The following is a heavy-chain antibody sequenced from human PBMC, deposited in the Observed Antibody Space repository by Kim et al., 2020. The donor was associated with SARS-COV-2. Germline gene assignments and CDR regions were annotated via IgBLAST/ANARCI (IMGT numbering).Heavy chain of an antibody. Sequence: GESLKISCKGSGYTFATYWIGWVRQMPGKGLEWMGIIYAGDSDTRYSPSFQGQVTISADKSISTAYLQWSSLKASDIATYYCARVRGSKRLGYHYGVDVWGQGTTVSVSS. CDR2: IYAGDSDT. D-gene: IGHD2-21*01. J-gene: IGHJ6*02. V-gene: IGHV5-51*01. CDR1: GYTFATYW. CDR3: ARVRGSKRLGYHYGVDV.